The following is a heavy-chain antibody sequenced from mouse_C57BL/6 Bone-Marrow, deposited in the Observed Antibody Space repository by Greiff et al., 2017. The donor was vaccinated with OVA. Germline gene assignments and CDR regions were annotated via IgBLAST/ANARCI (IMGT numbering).Heavy chain of an antibody. CDR3: ARPGYDGAWFAY. CDR1: GYTFTSYW. J-gene: IGHJ3*01. D-gene: IGHD2-2*01. V-gene: IGHV1-64*01. CDR2: LHPNSGST. Sequence: VQLQQPGAELVKPGASVKLSCKASGYTFTSYWMHWVKQRPGQGLEWIGMLHPNSGSTNYNEKFKSKATLTVDKSSSADYMQLSRLTSEDTAVYDWARPGYDGAWFAYWGQGTLVTVSA.